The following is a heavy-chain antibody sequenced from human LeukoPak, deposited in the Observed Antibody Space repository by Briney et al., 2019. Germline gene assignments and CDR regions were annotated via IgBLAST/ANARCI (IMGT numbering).Heavy chain of an antibody. D-gene: IGHD3-22*01. CDR1: GFTFSSYW. CDR2: ISYDGSNK. Sequence: PGGSLRLSCAASGFTFSSYWMNWARQAPGKGLEWVAVISYDGSNKYYADSVKGRFTISRDNSKNTLYLQMNSLRAEDTAVYYCARDCPTDSSGYYYVAPGAFDIWGQGTMVTVSS. CDR3: ARDCPTDSSGYYYVAPGAFDI. J-gene: IGHJ3*02. V-gene: IGHV3-30-3*01.